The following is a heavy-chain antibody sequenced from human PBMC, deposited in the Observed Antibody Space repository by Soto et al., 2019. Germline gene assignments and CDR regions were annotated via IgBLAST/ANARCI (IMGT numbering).Heavy chain of an antibody. CDR3: ARVPTIFAMVKLVY. Sequence: GSLRLSCAASGFTFSSYEMNWVRQAPGQGLEWVSYISSSGSTIYYADSVKGRFTISRDNAKNSLYLQMNSLRAEDTAVYYCARVPTIFAMVKLVYWDQGTLLTVSS. D-gene: IGHD3-3*01. J-gene: IGHJ4*02. V-gene: IGHV3-48*03. CDR1: GFTFSSYE. CDR2: ISSSGSTI.